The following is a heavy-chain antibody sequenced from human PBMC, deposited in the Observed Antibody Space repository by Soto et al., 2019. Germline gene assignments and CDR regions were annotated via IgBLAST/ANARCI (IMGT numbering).Heavy chain of an antibody. D-gene: IGHD3-22*01. J-gene: IGHJ4*02. CDR3: ARATYYYDSSGYYYGY. CDR2: IKHSGST. V-gene: IGHV4-34*01. CDR1: GRDFCGYC. Sequence: AAATLSLAGAVYGRDFCGYCWSWIGQPPGKGVEWLGEIKHSGSTNYNPSLKSRVTISIDTSKNQFSLKLSSVTAADTAVYYCARATYYYDSSGYYYGYWGQVTLVTGSS.